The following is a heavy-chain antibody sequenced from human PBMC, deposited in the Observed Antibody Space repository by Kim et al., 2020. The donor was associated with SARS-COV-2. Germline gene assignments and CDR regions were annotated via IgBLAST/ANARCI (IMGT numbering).Heavy chain of an antibody. J-gene: IGHJ4*02. V-gene: IGHV4-59*08. CDR1: GGSTSSYY. Sequence: SETLSLTCTVSGGSTSSYYWSWIRQPPGKGLEWIGYIYYSGNTNYNPSLKSRVTISIDTSKNQLSLELSSVTAADTAVYYCARIRGITIFDWGQGTLVTV. D-gene: IGHD3-3*01. CDR3: ARIRGITIFD. CDR2: IYYSGNT.